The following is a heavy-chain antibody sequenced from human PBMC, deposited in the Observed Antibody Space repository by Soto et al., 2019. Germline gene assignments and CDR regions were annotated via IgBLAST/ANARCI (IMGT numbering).Heavy chain of an antibody. CDR1: GCSIISYY. J-gene: IGHJ6*02. Sequence: SETLSLTCTVSGCSIISYYWSWIRQPPGKGLEWIGHMYYSGSTNYNPSLKSRVTISVDTSKNQFSLKLSSVTAADTAVYYCARGSPVVTDVWGQGTTVTVSS. V-gene: IGHV4-59*01. CDR2: MYYSGST. CDR3: ARGSPVVTDV. D-gene: IGHD5-18*01.